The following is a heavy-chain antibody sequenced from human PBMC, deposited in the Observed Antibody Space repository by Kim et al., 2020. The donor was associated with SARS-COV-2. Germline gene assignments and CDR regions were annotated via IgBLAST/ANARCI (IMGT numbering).Heavy chain of an antibody. V-gene: IGHV4-39*01. J-gene: IGHJ4*02. D-gene: IGHD3-16*02. CDR3: ARLPRYYDYVWGSYRYTPLFDY. CDR2: IYYIGST. CDR1: GGSISSSSYY. Sequence: SETLSLTCTVSGGSISSSSYYWGWIRQPPGKGLEWIGSIYYIGSTYYNPSLKSRVTISVDTSKNQFSLKLSSVTAADTAVYYCARLPRYYDYVWGSYRYTPLFDYWGQGTLVTVSS.